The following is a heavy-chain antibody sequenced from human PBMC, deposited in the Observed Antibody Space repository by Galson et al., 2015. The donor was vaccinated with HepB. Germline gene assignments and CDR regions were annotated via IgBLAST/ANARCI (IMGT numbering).Heavy chain of an antibody. J-gene: IGHJ4*02. D-gene: IGHD3-10*01. Sequence: SLRLSCAASGFTFSNAWMSWVRQAPGKGLEWVGRIKSKTDGGTTDYAAPVKGRFTISRDDSKNTLYLQMNSLKTEDTAVYYCTTVPVLLWFGAIDYWGQGTLVTVSS. CDR1: GFTFSNAW. V-gene: IGHV3-15*01. CDR3: TTVPVLLWFGAIDY. CDR2: IKSKTDGGTT.